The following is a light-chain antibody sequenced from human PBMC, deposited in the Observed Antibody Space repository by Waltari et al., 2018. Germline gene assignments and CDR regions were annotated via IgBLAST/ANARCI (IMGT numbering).Light chain of an antibody. Sequence: DIQLTQSPSFLSASVGDRVTITCRASQGISSHLVWYQQKPGKAPRLLIYTVSTLQSGVPSRFSGSGSGTECTLTINSLQPEDSATYHCQQLATYPITFGQGTRVETK. CDR1: QGISSH. CDR3: QQLATYPIT. CDR2: TVS. J-gene: IGKJ5*01. V-gene: IGKV1-9*01.